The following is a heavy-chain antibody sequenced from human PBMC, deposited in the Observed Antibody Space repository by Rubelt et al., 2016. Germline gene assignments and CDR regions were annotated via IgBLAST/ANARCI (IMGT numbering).Heavy chain of an antibody. Sequence: GGGLVQPGGSLRLSCAASGFTFSNCPMHWVRQVPGKGLEWVSSISRSGTSIYYADSVRGRFPISRDNSKNTLYLQMNSLRAEDTAVYFCATQRGSSGWYCDHWGRGTLVTVSS. J-gene: IGHJ4*02. CDR2: ISRSGTSI. CDR3: ATQRGSSGWYCDH. CDR1: GFTFSNCP. V-gene: IGHV3-21*01. D-gene: IGHD6-19*01.